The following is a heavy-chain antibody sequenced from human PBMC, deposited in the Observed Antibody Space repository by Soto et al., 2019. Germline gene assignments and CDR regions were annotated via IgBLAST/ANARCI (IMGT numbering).Heavy chain of an antibody. CDR1: GFTVIRNS. D-gene: IGHD2-15*01. CDR2: IYSGGGT. CDR3: ARDWQYCSGGRCYSGAFDL. Sequence: PGGSLRLSCAAFGFTVIRNSMTWVRQAPGKGLEWVSVIYSGGGTYLADSVKGRFTISRDNSKNTLYLQMNSLRAEDTAVYYCARDWQYCSGGRCYSGAFDLWGQGTMVTVSS. J-gene: IGHJ3*01. V-gene: IGHV3-53*01.